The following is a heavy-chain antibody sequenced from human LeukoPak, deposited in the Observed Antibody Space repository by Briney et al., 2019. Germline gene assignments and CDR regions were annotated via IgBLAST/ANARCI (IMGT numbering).Heavy chain of an antibody. V-gene: IGHV4-30-4*08. D-gene: IGHD3-16*02. Sequence: SETLSLTCTVSGGSISSGDYYWSWIRQPPGKGLEWIGYIYYSGSTYYNPSLKSRVTISVDTSKNQFSLKLSSVTAADTAVYYCASTAYVWGSYRRFENYWGQGTLVTVSS. CDR3: ASTAYVWGSYRRFENY. CDR1: GGSISSGDYY. J-gene: IGHJ4*02. CDR2: IYYSGST.